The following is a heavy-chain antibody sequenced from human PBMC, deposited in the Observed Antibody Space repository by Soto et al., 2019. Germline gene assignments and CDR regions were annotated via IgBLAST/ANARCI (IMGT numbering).Heavy chain of an antibody. CDR3: ASRGD. V-gene: IGHV3-66*01. D-gene: IGHD2-21*01. Sequence: EVQLVESGGGLVQPGGSLRLSCAASGFTVSNDFMMWVRQAPGRGLDWVLTIYSTGNTYHADSVKGRFTISRDNSKNTLYLQMNSLRAEDTALYYCASRGDWGQGALVTVSS. CDR1: GFTVSNDF. J-gene: IGHJ4*02. CDR2: IYSTGNT.